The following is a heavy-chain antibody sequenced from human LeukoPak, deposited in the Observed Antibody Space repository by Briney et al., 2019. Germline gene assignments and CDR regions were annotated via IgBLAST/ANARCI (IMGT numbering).Heavy chain of an antibody. CDR3: ARDAGSRGMDV. J-gene: IGHJ6*02. CDR2: ISYDGSNK. Sequence: GGSLRLSCAASGFTFSSYAMHWVRQAPGKGLEWVAVISYDGSNKYYADSVKGRFTISRDNSKNTLYLQMNSQRAEDTAVYYCARDAGSRGMDVWGQGTTVTVSS. V-gene: IGHV3-30-3*01. CDR1: GFTFSSYA.